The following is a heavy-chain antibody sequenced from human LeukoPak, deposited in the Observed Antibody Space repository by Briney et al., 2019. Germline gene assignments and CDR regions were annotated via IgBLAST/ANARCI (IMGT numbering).Heavy chain of an antibody. V-gene: IGHV3-23*01. CDR3: CPGDGYNLYYYYGMDV. D-gene: IGHD5-24*01. Sequence: GGSLRLSCAASGFSFRSYWMHWVRLPPGKGLVWVSAISGSGGSTYYADSVKGRFTISRDNSKNTLYLRMNSLRAEDTAVYYCCPGDGYNLYYYYGMDVWGQGTTVTVSS. CDR1: GFSFRSYW. J-gene: IGHJ6*02. CDR2: ISGSGGST.